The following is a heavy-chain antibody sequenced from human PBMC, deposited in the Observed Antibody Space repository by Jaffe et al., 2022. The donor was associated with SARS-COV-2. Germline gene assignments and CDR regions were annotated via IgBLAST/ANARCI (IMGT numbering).Heavy chain of an antibody. CDR1: GFMFGWSG. J-gene: IGHJ4*02. CDR2: INNRGDNT. CDR3: AKDVSLGSVSLFEY. D-gene: IGHD1-26*01. Sequence: EARLLESGGGLAQPGGSLKLSCEVSGFMFGWSGMTWVRQVPGGGLEWVSTINNRGDNTHYAESVRGRFTISRDNSRNTLYLHMDSLRAEDTAVYYCAKDVSLGSVSLFEYWGQGTLVTVSS. V-gene: IGHV3-23*01.